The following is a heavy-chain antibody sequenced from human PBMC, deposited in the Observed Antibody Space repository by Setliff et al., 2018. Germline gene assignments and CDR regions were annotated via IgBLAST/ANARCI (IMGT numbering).Heavy chain of an antibody. J-gene: IGHJ4*02. CDR2: ISRGGNTI. Sequence: PGGSLRLSCAGSGFTFSVNYMSWIRQAPGRGLEWISYISRGGNTIYYADSVKGRFTVSRDNTKNFLYLQMNSLRAEDTAVYYCAKNGGDIVVVPAAPIDYWGQGTLVTVSS. D-gene: IGHD2-2*01. CDR1: GFTFSVNY. V-gene: IGHV3-11*04. CDR3: AKNGGDIVVVPAAPIDY.